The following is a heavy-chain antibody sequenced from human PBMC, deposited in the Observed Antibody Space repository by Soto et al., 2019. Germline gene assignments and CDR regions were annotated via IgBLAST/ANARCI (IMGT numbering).Heavy chain of an antibody. V-gene: IGHV1-69*01. CDR2: FIPIFRTL. D-gene: IGHD3-22*01. J-gene: IGHJ3*01. CDR3: VRDRRIYYSEPNDEFVASDYEV. Sequence: QVQLIQSEAEVKKPGSSVRVSCTASGGIFGSHGFSWVRQAPGQRLEWVGGFIPIFRTLTYTEKFQARVRIAADESTNTVYLDLSSLTSEDTAVYYCVRDRRIYYSEPNDEFVASDYEVWGQGTMVSVSS. CDR1: GGIFGSHG.